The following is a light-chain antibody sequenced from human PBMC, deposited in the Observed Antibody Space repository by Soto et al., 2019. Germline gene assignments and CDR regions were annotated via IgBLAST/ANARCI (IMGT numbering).Light chain of an antibody. CDR1: QSISSY. V-gene: IGKV1-39*01. Sequence: DIQMTQSPSSLSASVGDRVTITCRASQSISSYLNWYQQKPGKAPKLLIYAASSLLSGVPSSFSGSGSGTDFTLTISSLQPADFATYYCHQSYSTPLTFGGGTKVEIK. CDR2: AAS. CDR3: HQSYSTPLT. J-gene: IGKJ4*01.